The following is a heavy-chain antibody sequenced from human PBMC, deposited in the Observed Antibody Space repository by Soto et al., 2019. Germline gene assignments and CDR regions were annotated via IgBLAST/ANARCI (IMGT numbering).Heavy chain of an antibody. D-gene: IGHD2-2*01. V-gene: IGHV5-10-1*01. CDR1: GYSFTSYW. Sequence: PGESLKISCKGSGYSFTSYWISWVRQMPGKGLEWMGRIDPSDSYTNYSPSFQGHVTISADKSISTAYLQWSSLKASDTAMYYCASTHCSSTSCYYYYGIDVWGQGTTVTVSS. CDR2: IDPSDSYT. J-gene: IGHJ6*02. CDR3: ASTHCSSTSCYYYYGIDV.